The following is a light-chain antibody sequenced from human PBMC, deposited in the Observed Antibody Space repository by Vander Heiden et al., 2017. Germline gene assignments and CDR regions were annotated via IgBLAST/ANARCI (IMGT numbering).Light chain of an antibody. CDR1: SSNIGAGYD. CDR3: QSYDSSLSGSV. Sequence: QSVLPPPPSLSPAPRQTVTISCTGSSSNIGAGYDVHWYQHLPGTAPKHHIYGNSNRPSGVPDRFSGSKSGTSASLAITGLQAEDEADYYCQSYDSSLSGSVFGTGTKVTVL. V-gene: IGLV1-40*01. J-gene: IGLJ1*01. CDR2: GNS.